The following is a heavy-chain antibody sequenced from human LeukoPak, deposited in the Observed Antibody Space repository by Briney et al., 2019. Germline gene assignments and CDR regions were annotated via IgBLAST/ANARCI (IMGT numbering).Heavy chain of an antibody. Sequence: GGPLRLSCAASGFTFSDYYMSWIRQAPGKGLEWVSYISSSGSTIYYADSVKGRFTISRDNAKNSLYLQMNSLRAEDTAVYYCARSRRYCSSTSCYHYGMDVWGQGTTVTVSS. CDR1: GFTFSDYY. D-gene: IGHD2-2*01. V-gene: IGHV3-11*01. J-gene: IGHJ6*02. CDR3: ARSRRYCSSTSCYHYGMDV. CDR2: ISSSGSTI.